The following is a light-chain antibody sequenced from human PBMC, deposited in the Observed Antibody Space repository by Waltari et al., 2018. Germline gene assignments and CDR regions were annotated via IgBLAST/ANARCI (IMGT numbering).Light chain of an antibody. V-gene: IGLV2-23*01. CDR3: CSYAGSSPHVI. CDR2: GGS. J-gene: IGLJ2*01. CDR1: SSDVGSYKF. Sequence: QSALTQPASVSGSPGQSITISCTGSSSDVGSYKFVSWYQQHPGKAPQLMIYGGSQRPSGVPKRFSGSKSGNTASLTISGLRAEDEADYYCCSYAGSSPHVIFGGGTKLTVL.